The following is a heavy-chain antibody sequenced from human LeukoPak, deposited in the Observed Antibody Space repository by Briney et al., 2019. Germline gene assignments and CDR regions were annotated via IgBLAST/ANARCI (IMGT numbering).Heavy chain of an antibody. J-gene: IGHJ3*02. Sequence: GGSLRLSCAASGFTFSSYGMHWVRQAPGKGLEWVAVIWYDGSNKYYADSVKGRFTISRDNSKNTLYLQMNSPRAEDTAVYYCAKAGDYGGNSGLSAFDIWGQGTMVTVSS. CDR3: AKAGDYGGNSGLSAFDI. CDR2: IWYDGSNK. V-gene: IGHV3-33*06. CDR1: GFTFSSYG. D-gene: IGHD4-23*01.